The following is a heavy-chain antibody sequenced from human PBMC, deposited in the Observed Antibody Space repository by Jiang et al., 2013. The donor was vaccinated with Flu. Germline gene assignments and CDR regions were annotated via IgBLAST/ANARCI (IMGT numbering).Heavy chain of an antibody. CDR1: W. D-gene: IGHD3-3*01. Sequence: WMSWVRQAPGKGWSGCRIKSRTDGATTDYAAPVKGRFTISRDAAKNTLYLQMNSLKSEDTAVYYCTTVAVSILGVVDYYFDYWGQGTLVTVSS. V-gene: IGHV3-15*01. CDR3: TTVAVSILGVVDYYFDY. J-gene: IGHJ4*02. CDR2: IKSRTDGATT.